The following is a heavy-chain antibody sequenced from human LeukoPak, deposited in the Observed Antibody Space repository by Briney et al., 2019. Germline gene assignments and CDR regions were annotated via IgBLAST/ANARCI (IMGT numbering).Heavy chain of an antibody. J-gene: IGHJ5*02. CDR1: GFTFSSYA. D-gene: IGHD2-2*01. Sequence: PGGSLRLSCAASGFTFSSYAMSWVRQAPGKGLEWVSAISGSGGGTYYGDSVKGRFTVSRDNSKNTLYLQMNSLRAEDTAVYYCAKGVGYCSSTSCYGWFDPWGQGTLVTVSS. CDR3: AKGVGYCSSTSCYGWFDP. V-gene: IGHV3-23*01. CDR2: ISGSGGGT.